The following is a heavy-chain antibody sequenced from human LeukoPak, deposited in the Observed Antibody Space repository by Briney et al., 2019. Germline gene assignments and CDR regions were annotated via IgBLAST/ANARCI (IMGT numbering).Heavy chain of an antibody. V-gene: IGHV3-48*03. CDR3: VRLWFGAFDI. CDR2: ISSSGSTI. J-gene: IGHJ3*02. D-gene: IGHD3-10*01. Sequence: GGSLRLSCAASGFTFSSYEMNWVRQAPGKGLEWVSYISSSGSTIYYADSVKGRFTISRDNAKKSLYLQMNSLRAEDTAVYYCVRLWFGAFDIWGQGTMVTVSS. CDR1: GFTFSSYE.